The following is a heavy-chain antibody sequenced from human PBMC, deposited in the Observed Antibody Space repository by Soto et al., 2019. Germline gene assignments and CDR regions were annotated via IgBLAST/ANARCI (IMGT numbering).Heavy chain of an antibody. Sequence: GGSLRLSCAASGFTFSSYAMHWVRQAPGKGLEWVAVISYDGSNKYYADSVKGRFTISRDNSKNTLYLHMNSLRAEDTAVYYCARENTMIVVVSSSAFDIWGQGTMVTVSS. V-gene: IGHV3-30-3*01. D-gene: IGHD3-22*01. CDR3: ARENTMIVVVSSSAFDI. CDR1: GFTFSSYA. CDR2: ISYDGSNK. J-gene: IGHJ3*02.